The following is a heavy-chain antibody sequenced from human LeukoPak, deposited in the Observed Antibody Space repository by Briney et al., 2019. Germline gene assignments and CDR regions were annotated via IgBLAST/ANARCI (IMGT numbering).Heavy chain of an antibody. V-gene: IGHV1-69*05. CDR2: IIPIFGTA. Sequence: SVKVSCKASGGTFSSYAISWVRQAPGQGLEWMGGIIPIFGTANYAQKFQGRVTMTRDMSTSTVYMELSSLRSEDTAVYYCARVVPYSSGWSYMDVWGKGTTVTVSS. CDR1: GGTFSSYA. D-gene: IGHD6-19*01. CDR3: ARVVPYSSGWSYMDV. J-gene: IGHJ6*03.